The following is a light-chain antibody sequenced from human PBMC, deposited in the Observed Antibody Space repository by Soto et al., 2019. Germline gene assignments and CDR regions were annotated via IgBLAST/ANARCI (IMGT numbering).Light chain of an antibody. Sequence: DIQMTQSPSSLSASAGDRVIITCQASQDISNHLNWYQQKAGKAPKLLINDASNLETGVPSRFSGSGSGTDFTLTISSLQPEDIATYYCQQYVNALTFGGGTKVEIK. V-gene: IGKV1-33*01. CDR1: QDISNH. CDR2: DAS. J-gene: IGKJ4*01. CDR3: QQYVNALT.